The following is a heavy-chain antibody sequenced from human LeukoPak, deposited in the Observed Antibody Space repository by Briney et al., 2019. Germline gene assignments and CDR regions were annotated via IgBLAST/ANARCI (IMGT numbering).Heavy chain of an antibody. V-gene: IGHV3-74*01. CDR2: ISDDGSSA. CDR3: VRGGADTLY. D-gene: IGHD1-26*01. Sequence: PGGSLRLSCTASGFTFRSYWMHWVRHIPGKGLMWVSRISDDGSSASYADSVKGRFTISRDDAKHTLYLQMNSLRAEDTAIYYCVRGGADTLYWGQGTLVTVSS. CDR1: GFTFRSYW. J-gene: IGHJ4*02.